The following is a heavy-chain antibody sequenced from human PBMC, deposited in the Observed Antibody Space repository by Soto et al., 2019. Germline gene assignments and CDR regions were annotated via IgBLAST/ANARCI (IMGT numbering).Heavy chain of an antibody. CDR1: GFTFISYS. D-gene: IGHD3-10*01. CDR2: ISSSSSYI. J-gene: IGHJ4*02. Sequence: EVQLVESGGGLVKPGGSLRLSCAASGFTFISYSMNWVRQAPGKWLEWVSSISSSSSYIYYADSLKGRFTSSRDNAKNSLYLQMNSLRAEDTAVYYCARDMDYYGSGSYYSPFDYWGQGTLVTVSS. CDR3: ARDMDYYGSGSYYSPFDY. V-gene: IGHV3-21*01.